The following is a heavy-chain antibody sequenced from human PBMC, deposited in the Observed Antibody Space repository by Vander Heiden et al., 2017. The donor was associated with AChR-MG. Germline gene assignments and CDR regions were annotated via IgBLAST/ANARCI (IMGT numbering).Heavy chain of an antibody. V-gene: IGHV3-30*18. CDR2: ISYDGSNK. J-gene: IGHJ4*02. CDR3: AKDNNPYRRPKTNLDYGADY. D-gene: IGHD4-17*01. CDR1: GFTFSSYG. Sequence: QVQLVESGGGVVQPGRSLRLSCAASGFTFSSYGMHGVRQAPGKGLEWGAVISYDGSNKYYADSVKGRFTISRDNSKNTLYLQMNSLRAEDTAVYYCAKDNNPYRRPKTNLDYGADYWGQGTLVTVSS.